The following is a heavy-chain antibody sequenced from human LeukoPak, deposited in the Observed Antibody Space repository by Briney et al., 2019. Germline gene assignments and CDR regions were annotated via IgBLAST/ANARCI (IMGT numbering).Heavy chain of an antibody. CDR3: ARQERYFDY. CDR2: INPSGGST. Sequence: GASVKVSCKASGYTFTSYYMHWVRQAPGQGLEWMGIINPSGGSTSYAQKFQGRVTITADESTSTAYMELSSLRSEDTAVYYCARQERYFDYWGQGTLVTVSS. J-gene: IGHJ4*02. V-gene: IGHV1-46*01. CDR1: GYTFTSYY. D-gene: IGHD1-26*01.